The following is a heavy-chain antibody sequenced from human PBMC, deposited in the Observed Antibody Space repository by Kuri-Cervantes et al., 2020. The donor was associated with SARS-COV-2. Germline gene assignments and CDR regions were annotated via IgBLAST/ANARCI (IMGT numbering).Heavy chain of an antibody. V-gene: IGHV3-30*02. Sequence: GGSLRLSCAASGFTFSSYGMHWVRQAPGKGLEWVAFIRYDGSNKYYADSVKGRFTISRDNSKDTLYLQMNSLRAEDTAMYYCARESPPVGSSYWGDLGDIWGQGTMVTVSS. D-gene: IGHD6-13*01. CDR1: GFTFSSYG. J-gene: IGHJ3*02. CDR2: IRYDGSNK. CDR3: ARESPPVGSSYWGDLGDI.